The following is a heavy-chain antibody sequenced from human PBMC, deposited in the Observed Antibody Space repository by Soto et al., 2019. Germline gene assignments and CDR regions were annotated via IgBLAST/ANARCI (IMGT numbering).Heavy chain of an antibody. D-gene: IGHD1-26*01. J-gene: IGHJ6*02. CDR2: IYPGDSDT. CDR3: ARRVGASGVYYYGMDV. V-gene: IGHV5-51*01. Sequence: GESLKISCTGSGYSFTSYWIGWVRQMPGKGLEWMGIIYPGDSDTRYSPSFQGQVTISADKSISTAYLQWSSLKASDTAMYYCARRVGASGVYYYGMDVWGQETTVTVSS. CDR1: GYSFTSYW.